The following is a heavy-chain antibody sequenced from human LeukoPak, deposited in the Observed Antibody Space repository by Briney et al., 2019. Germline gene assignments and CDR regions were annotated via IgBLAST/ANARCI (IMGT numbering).Heavy chain of an antibody. Sequence: GASVKVSCKASGYTFTSYYINWVRQATGQGPEWMGWMNPNSGNTDYAQRFQGRVTMTRNTSISTAYMELSSLRSEDTAVYYCARETGSAWAGDVWGKGTTVTISS. V-gene: IGHV1-8*01. CDR2: MNPNSGNT. J-gene: IGHJ6*04. CDR1: GYTFTSYY. CDR3: ARETGSAWAGDV. D-gene: IGHD6-19*01.